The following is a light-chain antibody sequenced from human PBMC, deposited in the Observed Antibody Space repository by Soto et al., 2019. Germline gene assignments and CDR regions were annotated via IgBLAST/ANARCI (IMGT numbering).Light chain of an antibody. V-gene: IGKV3-15*01. CDR3: QQYNNWPRT. Sequence: EIVMTQSPATLSVSPGERATLSCRASQSVSSTLAWYQQKPGQAPRLLIYGASTRATGIPARFSGSGSGTDFTLTISSLQSEDFAFYYCQQYNNWPRTLGQGTKVEIK. J-gene: IGKJ1*01. CDR2: GAS. CDR1: QSVSST.